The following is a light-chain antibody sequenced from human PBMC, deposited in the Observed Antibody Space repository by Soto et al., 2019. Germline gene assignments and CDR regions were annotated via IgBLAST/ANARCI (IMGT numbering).Light chain of an antibody. J-gene: IGKJ1*01. CDR2: GAS. V-gene: IGKV3-20*01. CDR3: QQYGRSPRA. CDR1: QSVSSSY. Sequence: EIVLTQSPGTLSLSPGERATLSCRASQSVSSSYLAWYQQKPGQAPRLLIYGASSRATGIPDRFSGSGSGTAFALTISRLGPDDFAVYYCQQYGRSPRAFGQGTKVEIK.